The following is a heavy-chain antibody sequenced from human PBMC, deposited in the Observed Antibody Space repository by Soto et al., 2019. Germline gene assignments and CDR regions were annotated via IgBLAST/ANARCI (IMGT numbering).Heavy chain of an antibody. CDR2: ISNDGSNK. D-gene: IGHD3-16*01. CDR3: GGGHYFSDY. Sequence: QVQLVESGGGVVQPGRSLRLSCAASGFTFSSYGMHWVRQAPGKGLEWVALISNDGSNKYYVDSVKGRFTISRDNSKNALNLQMNGPRAEDTAVYYCGGGHYFSDYWGQGTRITVSS. V-gene: IGHV3-30*03. CDR1: GFTFSSYG. J-gene: IGHJ4*02.